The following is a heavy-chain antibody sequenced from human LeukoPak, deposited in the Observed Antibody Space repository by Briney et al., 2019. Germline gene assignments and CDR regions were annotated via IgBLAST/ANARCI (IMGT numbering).Heavy chain of an antibody. CDR1: GITFSRYW. Sequence: GGSLRLSCTVSGITFSRYWMSWVRQAPGKGLEWVADINQDGNRENYVDSVKGRFSISRDNAKNSLFLQMHSLRAEDTAVYYCATTFPYCSDGTCALGGQGTLVTVSS. CDR2: INQDGNRE. J-gene: IGHJ4*02. CDR3: ATTFPYCSDGTCAL. D-gene: IGHD2-15*01. V-gene: IGHV3-7*01.